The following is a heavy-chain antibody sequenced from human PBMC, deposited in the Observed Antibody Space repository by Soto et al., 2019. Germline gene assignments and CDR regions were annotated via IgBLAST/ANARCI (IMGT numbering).Heavy chain of an antibody. CDR2: GFYSGNT. V-gene: IGHV4-59*01. CDR3: ASRDYNDAFDI. Sequence: QVQLQESGPGLVKPSETLSLTCTVSGVSISTYYWTWIRQPPGKGLEWIGQGFYSGNTNYNPSLKSQVTNSVDASRNQFSLRLSSVTAADAAMYYCASRDYNDAFDIWGQGTLVTVSS. CDR1: GVSISTYY. J-gene: IGHJ3*02. D-gene: IGHD4-4*01.